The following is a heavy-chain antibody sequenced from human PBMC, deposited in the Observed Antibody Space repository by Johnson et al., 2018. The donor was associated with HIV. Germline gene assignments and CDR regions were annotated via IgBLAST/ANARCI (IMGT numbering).Heavy chain of an antibody. J-gene: IGHJ3*02. D-gene: IGHD4-17*01. Sequence: VQLVESGGGLVQPGGSLRLSCAASGFTFSSYDMHWVRQATGKGLEWVSAIGTAGDTSYPGSVKGRFTISRENAKNSLYLQMNSLRAEDMAVYYCAREGGGHDYGDRDAFDIWGQGTMVTVSS. CDR2: IGTAGDT. CDR3: AREGGGHDYGDRDAFDI. V-gene: IGHV3-13*01. CDR1: GFTFSSYD.